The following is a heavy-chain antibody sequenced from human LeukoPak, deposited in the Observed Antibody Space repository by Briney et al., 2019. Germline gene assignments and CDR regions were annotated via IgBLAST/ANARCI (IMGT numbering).Heavy chain of an antibody. CDR1: GYTFTDYY. Sequence: GAPVKVSCKASGYTFTDYYIHWVRQAPGRGLEWMGWINPKSGVTHFAQKFQGRVTMPRDTSSSTAYMDVNSLRSDDTAVYYCAREAIPSAATRYYFDYWGQGTLVTVSS. D-gene: IGHD2-15*01. J-gene: IGHJ4*02. CDR3: AREAIPSAATRYYFDY. V-gene: IGHV1-2*02. CDR2: INPKSGVT.